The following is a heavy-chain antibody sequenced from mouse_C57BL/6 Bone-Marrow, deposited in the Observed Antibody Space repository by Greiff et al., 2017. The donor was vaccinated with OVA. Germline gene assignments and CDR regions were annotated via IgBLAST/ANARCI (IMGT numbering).Heavy chain of an antibody. CDR2: IDPENGDT. D-gene: IGHD1-1*01. CDR1: GFNIKGDY. J-gene: IGHJ2*01. V-gene: IGHV14-4*01. CDR3: TTVDYFDY. Sequence: VQLQQSGAELVRPGASVKLSCTASGFNIKGDYMHWVKQRPEQGLEWIGWIDPENGDTEYASKFQGKATITADTSSNTAYMQLSSLTSEDTAVYYCTTVDYFDYWGQGTTLTVSS.